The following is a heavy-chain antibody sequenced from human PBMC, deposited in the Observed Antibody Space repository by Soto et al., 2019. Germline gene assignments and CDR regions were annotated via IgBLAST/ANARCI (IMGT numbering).Heavy chain of an antibody. D-gene: IGHD2-15*01. V-gene: IGHV3-23*01. CDR1: GFTFSSYA. CDR3: AKVRSGGSCFDY. CDR2: ITGSGGST. Sequence: GGSLRLSCAASGFTFSSYAMSWVRQAPGKGLEWVSAITGSGGSTYYADSVKGRFTISRDNSKNTLYLQMNSLRAEDTAVYYCAKVRSGGSCFDYWGQGTLVTVSS. J-gene: IGHJ4*02.